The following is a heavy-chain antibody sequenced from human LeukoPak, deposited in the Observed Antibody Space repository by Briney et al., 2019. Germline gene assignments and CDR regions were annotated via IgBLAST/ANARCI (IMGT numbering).Heavy chain of an antibody. Sequence: SETLSLTCTVSGASISDFYWSWIRLPPGKGVEWIGYIYYSGSPNYNPSLKSRVTISKDTSKKWVSLKLTSVTAADTAVYYCARGSNWFHPWSQGILVTLPS. J-gene: IGHJ5*02. CDR3: ARGSNWFHP. CDR1: GASISDFY. V-gene: IGHV4-59*01. D-gene: IGHD6-6*01. CDR2: IYYSGSP.